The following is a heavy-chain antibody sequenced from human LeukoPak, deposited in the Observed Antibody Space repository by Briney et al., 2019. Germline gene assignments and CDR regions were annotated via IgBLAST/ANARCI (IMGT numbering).Heavy chain of an antibody. CDR3: AAGPLAVAGNWIDP. CDR2: INPNSGGT. D-gene: IGHD6-19*01. Sequence: GASVKVSCKASGYTFTGYYIHWVRQAPGQGLEWMGWINPNSGGTKYVETFQGRVTMTRDTSTSTAYMEVTGLTSDDTAVYYCAAGPLAVAGNWIDPWGQGTLVTVSS. J-gene: IGHJ5*02. CDR1: GYTFTGYY. V-gene: IGHV1-2*02.